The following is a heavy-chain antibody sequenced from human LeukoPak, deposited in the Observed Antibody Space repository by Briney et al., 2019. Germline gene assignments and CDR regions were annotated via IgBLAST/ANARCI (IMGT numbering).Heavy chain of an antibody. J-gene: IGHJ4*02. CDR3: ARASSTHCSSTSCYPDY. V-gene: IGHV3-30*04. CDR2: ISYDGSNK. CDR1: GFTFSSYA. Sequence: SGGSLRLSCAASGFTFSSYAMHWVRQAPGKGLEWVAVISYDGSNKYYADSVKGRFTISRDNSKNTLYLQMNSLRAEDTAVYYCARASSTHCSSTSCYPDYWGQGTLVTVSS. D-gene: IGHD2-2*01.